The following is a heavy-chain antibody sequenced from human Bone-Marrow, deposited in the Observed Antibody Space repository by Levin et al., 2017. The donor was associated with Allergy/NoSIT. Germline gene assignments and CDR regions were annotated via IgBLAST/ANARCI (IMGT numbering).Heavy chain of an antibody. J-gene: IGHJ4*02. D-gene: IGHD5-12*01. V-gene: IGHV4-30-2*01. Sequence: SQTLSLTCAVSGGSISSGGYSWSWIRQPPGKGLEWIGYIYHSGSTYYNPSLKSRVTISVDRSKNQFSLKLSSVTAADTAVYYCARMGNDLKWLAFDYWGQGTLVTVSS. CDR2: IYHSGST. CDR1: GGSISSGGYS. CDR3: ARMGNDLKWLAFDY.